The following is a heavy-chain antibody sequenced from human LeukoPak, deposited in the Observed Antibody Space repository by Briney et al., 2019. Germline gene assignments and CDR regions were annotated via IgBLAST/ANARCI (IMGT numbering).Heavy chain of an antibody. J-gene: IGHJ6*02. CDR2: ISSSSSTI. V-gene: IGHV3-48*01. CDR1: GFTFSSYS. CDR3: AKTGGFTMIVVDTFADFGPEKTYGMDV. D-gene: IGHD3-22*01. Sequence: GGSLRLSCAASGFTFSSYSMNWVRQAPGKGLEWVSYISSSSSTIYYADSVKGRFTISRDNAKNSLYLQMNSLRAEDTAVYYCAKTGGFTMIVVDTFADFGPEKTYGMDVWGQGTTVTVSS.